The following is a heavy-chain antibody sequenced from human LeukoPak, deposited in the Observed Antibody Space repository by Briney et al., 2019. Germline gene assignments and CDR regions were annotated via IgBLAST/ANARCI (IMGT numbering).Heavy chain of an antibody. CDR3: ARLNHYYYGMDV. CDR2: INYSGNT. Sequence: SEALSLTCTVSGVSISSSNYYDWIRQPPGKGLEWIGSINYSGNTYYNPSLKSRVTVSVDTSKNQFSLKVSSVTAADTAVYYCARLNHYYYGMDVWGQGTTVTVSS. CDR1: GVSISSSNYY. D-gene: IGHD1-14*01. V-gene: IGHV4-39*07. J-gene: IGHJ6*02.